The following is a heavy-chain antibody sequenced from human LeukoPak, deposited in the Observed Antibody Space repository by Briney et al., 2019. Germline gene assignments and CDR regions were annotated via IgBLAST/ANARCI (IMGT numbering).Heavy chain of an antibody. CDR2: ISSGSTTI. D-gene: IGHD5-18*01. J-gene: IGHJ4*02. CDR1: GFTFSSYS. Sequence: GGSLRLSCAGTGFTFSSYSMNWVRQAPGKGLGWVSYISSGSTTIYYADSVKGRFTISRDNAKNSLYLQMSGLRDEDTAVYYCASGSYGQFDYWGQGTLVTVSS. CDR3: ASGSYGQFDY. V-gene: IGHV3-48*02.